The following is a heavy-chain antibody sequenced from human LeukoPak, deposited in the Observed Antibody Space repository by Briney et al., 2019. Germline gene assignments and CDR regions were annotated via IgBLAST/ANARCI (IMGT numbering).Heavy chain of an antibody. CDR3: ARESFGSGRNNWFDP. V-gene: IGHV4-59*01. Sequence: SETLSLTCTVSGGPIDSYYWSWIRQPPGKGLEWIGFIYYSGSTKYNPSLKSRVTISMDRSTNQFSLKLTSVTAADTAAYYCARESFGSGRNNWFDPWGQGTLVTVSS. CDR1: GGPIDSYY. CDR2: IYYSGST. D-gene: IGHD3-10*01. J-gene: IGHJ5*02.